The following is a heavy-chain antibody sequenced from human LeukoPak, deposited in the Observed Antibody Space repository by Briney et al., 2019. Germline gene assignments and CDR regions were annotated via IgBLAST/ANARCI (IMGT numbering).Heavy chain of an antibody. J-gene: IGHJ4*02. V-gene: IGHV4-61*08. D-gene: IGHD4-17*01. CDR3: AREGYGQYFDY. CDR1: AGSISSGGYY. Sequence: PSQTLSLTCTVSAGSISSGGYYWSWIRQHPGKGLEWIGYIYYSGSTNYNPSLKSRVTISVDTSKNQFSLKLSSVTAADTAVYYCAREGYGQYFDYWGQGTLVTVSS. CDR2: IYYSGST.